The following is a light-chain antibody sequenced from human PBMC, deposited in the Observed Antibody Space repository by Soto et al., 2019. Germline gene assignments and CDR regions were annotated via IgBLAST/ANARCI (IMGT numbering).Light chain of an antibody. J-gene: IGKJ5*01. Sequence: DIKMTQSPSSLSASVGDRVTIICRASQSISSYLNWYQQKPGKAPKLLIYAASSLQSGVPSRFSGSGSGTDFTPTISSLQPEDFATYYCQQSYSTSFGQGTRLEIK. CDR1: QSISSY. CDR2: AAS. V-gene: IGKV1-39*01. CDR3: QQSYSTS.